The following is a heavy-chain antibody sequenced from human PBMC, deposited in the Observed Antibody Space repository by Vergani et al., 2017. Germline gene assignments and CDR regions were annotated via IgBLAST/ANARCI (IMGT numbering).Heavy chain of an antibody. D-gene: IGHD3-9*01. CDR3: AREPPLTGFFDY. Sequence: QVQLVQSGAEVGKPGASVKISCKASGYTFTAYYIHWVRQAPEQGLEWVGVINPDGFSTFYAQKFQGRVTITRDTSTSTVYVEVTSLRSDDTAVYYCAREPPLTGFFDYWGQGTLVTVSS. J-gene: IGHJ4*02. V-gene: IGHV1-46*03. CDR2: INPDGFST. CDR1: GYTFTAYY.